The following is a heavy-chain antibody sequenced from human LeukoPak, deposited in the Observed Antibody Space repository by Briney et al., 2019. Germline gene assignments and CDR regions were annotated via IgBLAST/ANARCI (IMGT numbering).Heavy chain of an antibody. J-gene: IGHJ6*02. Sequence: SETLSLTCAVYGGSFSGYYWSWIRQPPGKGLEWIGEINHSGSTNYNPSLKSRVTISVDTSKNQFSLKLSSVTAADTAVYYCARVAARYVGMDVWGQGTTVTVSS. CDR3: ARVAARYVGMDV. D-gene: IGHD6-6*01. CDR2: INHSGST. CDR1: GGSFSGYY. V-gene: IGHV4-34*01.